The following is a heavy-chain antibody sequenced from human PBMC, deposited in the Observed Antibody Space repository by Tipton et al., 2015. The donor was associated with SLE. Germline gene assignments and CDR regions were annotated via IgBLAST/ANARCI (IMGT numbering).Heavy chain of an antibody. V-gene: IGHV3-48*03. Sequence: SLRLSCAASRLTFSSYEMNWVRQAPGKGLEWVSYISSSDSTIYYADSVKGRFTISRDNAKNSLSLQMNSLRAEDTAVYYCARVGLRYFDWVGYFDYWGQGALVAVSS. D-gene: IGHD3-9*01. CDR1: RLTFSSYE. CDR3: ARVGLRYFDWVGYFDY. CDR2: ISSSDSTI. J-gene: IGHJ4*02.